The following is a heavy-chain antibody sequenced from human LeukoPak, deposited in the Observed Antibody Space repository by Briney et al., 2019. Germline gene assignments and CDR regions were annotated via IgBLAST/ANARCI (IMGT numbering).Heavy chain of an antibody. Sequence: GGSLRLSCAASGFSFGSYWMNWVRQAPGKGLEWVAAIKQAGTQKFYVDSVKGRFTISRDNAKNSLFLQMNSLRAEDTAVYFCARATWDPNYYYYMDVWGKGTTVTISS. CDR2: IKQAGTQK. J-gene: IGHJ6*03. CDR3: ARATWDPNYYYYMDV. V-gene: IGHV3-7*01. D-gene: IGHD1-26*01. CDR1: GFSFGSYW.